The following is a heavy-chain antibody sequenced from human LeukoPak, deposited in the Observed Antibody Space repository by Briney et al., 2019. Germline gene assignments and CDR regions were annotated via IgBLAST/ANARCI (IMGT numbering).Heavy chain of an antibody. CDR2: IKEDGSEK. CDR3: VRSGGY. Sequence: GGSLRLSCAASGFTFSSHRMNWVRQAPGKGLEWVANIKEDGSEKYYVDSVKGRFTISRDNAKNSLCLQMNSLRAEDTAIYYCVRSGGYWGQGTLGTVSS. CDR1: GFTFSSHR. V-gene: IGHV3-7*05. D-gene: IGHD1-26*01. J-gene: IGHJ4*02.